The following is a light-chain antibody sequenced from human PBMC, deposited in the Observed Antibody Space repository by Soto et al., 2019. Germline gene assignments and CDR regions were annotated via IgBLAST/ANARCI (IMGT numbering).Light chain of an antibody. CDR1: QIISGD. CDR3: QQFSSYSPWT. Sequence: DIQMTQSPSALSASVGDRVTITCRASQIISGDLAWYQQKPGKAPQLLIYRASSLESGVPSRFSGSGSGTEFTLTISSLQPDDFATYYCQQFSSYSPWTFGQGTKVEIK. CDR2: RAS. J-gene: IGKJ1*01. V-gene: IGKV1-5*03.